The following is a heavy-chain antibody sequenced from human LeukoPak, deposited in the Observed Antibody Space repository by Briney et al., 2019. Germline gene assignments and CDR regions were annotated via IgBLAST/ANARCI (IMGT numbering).Heavy chain of an antibody. Sequence: GGSLRLSCAASGFTFSSYAMSWVRQAPGKGLEWVSALSGSGGSTYYADSVKGRFTISRDNSNNTLYLQMNSLRAEDTAVYYCAKGDCSSTSCPRTDAFDIWGQGTMVTVSS. CDR2: LSGSGGST. CDR3: AKGDCSSTSCPRTDAFDI. CDR1: GFTFSSYA. D-gene: IGHD2-2*01. J-gene: IGHJ3*02. V-gene: IGHV3-23*01.